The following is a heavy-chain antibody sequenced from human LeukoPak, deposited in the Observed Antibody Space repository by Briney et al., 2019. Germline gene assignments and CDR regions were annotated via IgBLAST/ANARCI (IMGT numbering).Heavy chain of an antibody. CDR1: GFTFSSYW. CDR2: IKSDGSST. CDR3: AYWSASGSSAYFDY. V-gene: IGHV3-74*01. D-gene: IGHD3-10*01. Sequence: GGSLRLSCAASGFTFSSYWMRWVRQAPGKGLVWVSRIKSDGSSTTYADSVKGRFTISRDNAKNTLYLQMNSLRAEDTAVYYCAYWSASGSSAYFDYWGQGTLVTVSS. J-gene: IGHJ4*02.